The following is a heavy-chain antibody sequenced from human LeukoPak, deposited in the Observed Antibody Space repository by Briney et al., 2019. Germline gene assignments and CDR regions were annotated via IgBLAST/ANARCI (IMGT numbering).Heavy chain of an antibody. Sequence: SETLSLTSTVSGGSINNYYWSWIRQPAGKGLEWIGRIYTRGSTNYNPSLKSRVTMSVDTYKNQFSLKVSSVTAADTAVYYCARVGYSYSINDWSRTGLGAYPTKYHYYMDVWGKGTTVTVSS. CDR3: ARVGYSYSINDWSRTGLGAYPTKYHYYMDV. V-gene: IGHV4-4*07. CDR2: IYTRGST. J-gene: IGHJ6*03. CDR1: GGSINNYY. D-gene: IGHD5-18*01.